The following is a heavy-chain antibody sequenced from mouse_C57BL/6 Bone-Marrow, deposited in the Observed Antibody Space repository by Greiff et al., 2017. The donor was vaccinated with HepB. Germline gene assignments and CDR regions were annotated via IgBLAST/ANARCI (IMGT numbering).Heavy chain of an antibody. CDR1: GFTFSSYT. D-gene: IGHD1-1*01. J-gene: IGHJ1*03. V-gene: IGHV5-9*01. Sequence: EVMLVESGGGLVKPGGSLKLSCAASGFTFSSYTMSWVRQTPEKRLEWVATISGGGGNTYYPDSVKGRFTISRDNAKNTLYLQMSSLRSEDTALYYCARQNYYGSSYPHWYFDGWGTGTTVTVSS. CDR3: ARQNYYGSSYPHWYFDG. CDR2: ISGGGGNT.